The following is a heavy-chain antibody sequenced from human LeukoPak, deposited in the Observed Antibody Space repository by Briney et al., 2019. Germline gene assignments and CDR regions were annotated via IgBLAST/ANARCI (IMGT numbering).Heavy chain of an antibody. D-gene: IGHD3-10*01. J-gene: IGHJ4*02. V-gene: IGHV4-39*01. CDR2: IYYTGST. CDR1: GGSISTSSYY. CDR3: ARRPGSGSRHFDY. Sequence: SETLSLTCTVSGGSISTSSYYWSWIRQPPEKRLEWIGTIYYTGSTCYNPSLKSRVTISVDASKNQFSLKLSSVTAADTAVYYCARRPGSGSRHFDYWGQGTLVTVSS.